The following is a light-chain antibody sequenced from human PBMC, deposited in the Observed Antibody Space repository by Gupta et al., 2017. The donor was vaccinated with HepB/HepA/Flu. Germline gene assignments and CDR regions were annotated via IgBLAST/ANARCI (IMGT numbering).Light chain of an antibody. Sequence: QSALTHPASVSGSPGQSITISCTGTGRDVGGYNLVSWYQQHPGKAPKLIIYEVSRRPSGVSHRFSGSKSGNTASLTISGLQAEDEANYYCSSYASGSTYVIFGGGTKVTIL. J-gene: IGLJ2*01. CDR2: EVS. CDR3: SSYASGSTYVI. CDR1: GRDVGGYNL. V-gene: IGLV2-23*02.